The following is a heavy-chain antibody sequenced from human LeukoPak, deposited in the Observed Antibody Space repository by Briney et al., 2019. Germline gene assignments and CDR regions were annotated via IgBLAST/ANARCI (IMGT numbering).Heavy chain of an antibody. V-gene: IGHV1-2*02. CDR2: MNPNSGGT. D-gene: IGHD3-10*01. J-gene: IGHJ5*02. CDR1: GYTFTGYY. Sequence: ASVKVSCKASGYTFTGYYVHWVRQAPGQGLEWMGWMNPNSGGTDYAQKFQGRVTMTRDTSISTARMELSRLRSDDTAVYYCARDGWGFGGNWFDPWGQGTLVTVSS. CDR3: ARDGWGFGGNWFDP.